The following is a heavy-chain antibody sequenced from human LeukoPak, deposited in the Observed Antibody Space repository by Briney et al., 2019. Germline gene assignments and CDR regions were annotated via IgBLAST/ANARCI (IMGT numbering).Heavy chain of an antibody. J-gene: IGHJ4*02. Sequence: GSLRLSCAASGFTFSSYAMSWARQAPGKGLEWVSAISDSGGSTYYADSVKGRFTISRDNSKNTLYLQMNSLRAEDTAVYYCAKDQPYYDSSGYYYSSFDYWGQGTLVTVSS. V-gene: IGHV3-23*01. CDR3: AKDQPYYDSSGYYYSSFDY. CDR1: GFTFSSYA. CDR2: ISDSGGST. D-gene: IGHD3-22*01.